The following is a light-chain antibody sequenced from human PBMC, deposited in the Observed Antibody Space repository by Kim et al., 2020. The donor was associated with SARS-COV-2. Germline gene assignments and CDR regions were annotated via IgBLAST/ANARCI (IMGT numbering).Light chain of an antibody. CDR3: LLSYGGARV. J-gene: IGLJ3*02. Sequence: PGGTVTLTCGSSTGAVTSGHYPYWFQQKPGQAPRTLSYGTRHKHSWTPARISGSLLGGKAALTLSGAQPEDEAEYYCLLSYGGARVFGGGTQLTVL. CDR2: GTR. CDR1: TGAVTSGHY. V-gene: IGLV7-46*01.